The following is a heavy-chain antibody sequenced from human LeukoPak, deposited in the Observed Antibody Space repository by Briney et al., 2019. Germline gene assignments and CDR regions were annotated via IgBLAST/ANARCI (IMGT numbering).Heavy chain of an antibody. D-gene: IGHD2-2*01. V-gene: IGHV1-2*02. J-gene: IGHJ5*02. Sequence: ASVKVSCKASGYTFTGYYMHWVRQAPGQGLEWMGWINPNSGGTNYAQKFQGRVTMTRDTSISTAYMELSRLRSDDTAVYYCARGYCSSTSCQGGTNWFGPWGQGTLVTVSS. CDR1: GYTFTGYY. CDR3: ARGYCSSTSCQGGTNWFGP. CDR2: INPNSGGT.